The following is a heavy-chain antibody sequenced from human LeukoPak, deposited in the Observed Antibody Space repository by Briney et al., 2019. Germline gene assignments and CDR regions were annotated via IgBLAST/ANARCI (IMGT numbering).Heavy chain of an antibody. D-gene: IGHD6-19*01. Sequence: GGSLRLSCAASGFTFSSYGIHWVRQAPGKGLEWVAVISYDGTNGYYADSVKGRFTISRDNSKNTLYLQMNSLRVEDTAVYYCARTREQWLVLDYWGQGTLITVSS. CDR3: ARTREQWLVLDY. J-gene: IGHJ4*02. CDR2: ISYDGTNG. CDR1: GFTFSSYG. V-gene: IGHV3-30*03.